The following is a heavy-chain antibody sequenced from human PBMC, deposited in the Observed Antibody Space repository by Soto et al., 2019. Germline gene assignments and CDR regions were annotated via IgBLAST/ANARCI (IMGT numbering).Heavy chain of an antibody. CDR3: AHGVGSIAAAGYYYYYGMDV. CDR2: IYWNDDK. D-gene: IGHD6-13*01. CDR1: GFSLSTSGVG. Sequence: QVTLKESGPTLVKPTQTLTLTCTFSGFSLSTSGVGVGWIRQPPGKALEWLALIYWNDDKRYSPSLKSRLTITKDTSKNQVVLTMTNMDPVDTATYYCAHGVGSIAAAGYYYYYGMDVWGQGTTVTVSS. J-gene: IGHJ6*02. V-gene: IGHV2-5*01.